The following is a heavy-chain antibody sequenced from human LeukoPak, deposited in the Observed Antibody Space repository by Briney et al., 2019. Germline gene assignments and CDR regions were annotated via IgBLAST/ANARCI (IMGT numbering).Heavy chain of an antibody. Sequence: GGSLRLSCAVSGFTFRNYAMSWVRQAPGKGLEWVSSVTGTGDSTYYADSVKGRFTISRDNSKNTLYLQMNSLRAEDTAVYYCAKDPHHLVGATLDYWGQGTLVTVSS. V-gene: IGHV3-23*01. CDR2: VTGTGDST. CDR3: AKDPHHLVGATLDY. CDR1: GFTFRNYA. J-gene: IGHJ4*02. D-gene: IGHD1-26*01.